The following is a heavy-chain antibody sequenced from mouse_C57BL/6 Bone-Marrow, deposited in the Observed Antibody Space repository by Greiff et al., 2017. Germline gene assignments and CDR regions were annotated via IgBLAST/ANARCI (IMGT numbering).Heavy chain of an antibody. CDR2: IYPRSGNT. V-gene: IGHV1-81*01. CDR3: AIRWLLRAMDY. D-gene: IGHD2-3*01. CDR1: GYTFTSYG. Sequence: QVQLQQSGAELARPGASVKLSCKASGYTFTSYGISWVKQRTGQGLEWIGEIYPRSGNTYYNEKFKGKATLTADNSSSTAYMELRSLTAEDSAVYFCAIRWLLRAMDYWGQGTSVTVSS. J-gene: IGHJ4*01.